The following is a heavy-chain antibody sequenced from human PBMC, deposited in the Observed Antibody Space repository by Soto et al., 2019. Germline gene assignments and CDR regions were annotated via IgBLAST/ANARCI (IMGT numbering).Heavy chain of an antibody. CDR3: TSYGGNAGVFDY. J-gene: IGHJ4*02. CDR1: GFTFSGSA. Sequence: EVQLVESGGGLVQPGGSQKLSCAASGFTFSGSALHWVRQASGKGLEWVGRIRSKANNYATAYAASVQGRFTISRDDSKNTAYLQMNSLKTEDPAVYYCTSYGGNAGVFDYWGQGTLVTVSS. D-gene: IGHD4-17*01. CDR2: IRSKANNYAT. V-gene: IGHV3-73*02.